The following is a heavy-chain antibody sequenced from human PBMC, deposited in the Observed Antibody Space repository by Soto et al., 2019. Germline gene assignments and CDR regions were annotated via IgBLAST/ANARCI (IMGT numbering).Heavy chain of an antibody. CDR1: GGSLSSYY. V-gene: IGHV4-59*08. CDR2: IYYSGST. J-gene: IGHJ4*02. CDR3: ARSNVLTGFYNY. Sequence: SETLSLTCTVSGGSLSSYYWSWIRQPPGKGLEWIGYIYYSGSTNYNPSLKSRVTISVDTSKNQFSLKLSSVTAADTAVYYCARSNVLTGFYNYWGQGTLVTVSS. D-gene: IGHD3-9*01.